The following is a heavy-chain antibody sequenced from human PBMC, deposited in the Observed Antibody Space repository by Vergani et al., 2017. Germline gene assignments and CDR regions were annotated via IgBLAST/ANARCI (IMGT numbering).Heavy chain of an antibody. CDR1: GFTFTSSA. D-gene: IGHD2-2*01. CDR3: ARNGIVVVPAATPHIGYYYMDV. V-gene: IGHV1-58*01. CDR2: IVVGSGNT. Sequence: QMQLVQSGPEVKKPGTSVKVSCKASGFTFTSSAVQWVRQARGQRLEWIGWIVVGSGNTNYAQKFQERVTITRDMSTSTAYMELSSLRSEDTAVYYCARNGIVVVPAATPHIGYYYMDVWGKGP. J-gene: IGHJ6*03.